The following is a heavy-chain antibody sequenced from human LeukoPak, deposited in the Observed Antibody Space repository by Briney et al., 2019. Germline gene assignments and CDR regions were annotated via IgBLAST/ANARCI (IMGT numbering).Heavy chain of an antibody. CDR3: ARDPSGGYVPYFDY. J-gene: IGHJ4*02. CDR2: IIPILGIT. Sequence: VASVKVSCKASGRTFSSYAISWVRQAPGQGLEWMGRIIPILGITNYAQKFQGRVTITADKSTSTAYMELSSLRSDDTAVYYCARDPSGGYVPYFDYWGQGTLVTVSS. D-gene: IGHD3-16*01. CDR1: GRTFSSYA. V-gene: IGHV1-69*04.